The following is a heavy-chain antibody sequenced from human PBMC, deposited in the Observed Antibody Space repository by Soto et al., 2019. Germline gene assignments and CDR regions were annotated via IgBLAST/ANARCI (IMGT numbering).Heavy chain of an antibody. D-gene: IGHD5-12*01. CDR3: ASTRRDGYNNYYYYYGMDV. J-gene: IGHJ6*02. CDR2: VFYSGTT. V-gene: IGHV4-31*03. Sequence: PSETLSLTCSVSGGSTASGGYYWGWIRQHPGKGLEWIGYVFYSGTTYYNPSLKSRLTMSVDTSKNQFSLRLRSVTAADTAVYYCASTRRDGYNNYYYYYGMDVWGQGTTVTVS. CDR1: GGSTASGGYY.